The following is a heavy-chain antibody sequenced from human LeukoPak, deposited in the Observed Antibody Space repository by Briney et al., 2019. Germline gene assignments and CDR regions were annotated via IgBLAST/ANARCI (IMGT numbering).Heavy chain of an antibody. CDR1: GGSISSGSYY. J-gene: IGHJ4*02. D-gene: IGHD4-11*01. CDR3: ARGNPPPTVTIDY. V-gene: IGHV4-61*02. Sequence: SQTLSLTCTVSGGSISSGSYYWSWIRQPAGKGLEWIGRIYTSGSTNYNPSLKSRVTISVDTSKNQFSLKLSSVTAADTAVYYCARGNPPPTVTIDYWGQGTLVTVPS. CDR2: IYTSGST.